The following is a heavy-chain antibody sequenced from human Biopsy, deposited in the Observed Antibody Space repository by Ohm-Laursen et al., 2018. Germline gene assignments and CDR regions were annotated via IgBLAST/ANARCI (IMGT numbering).Heavy chain of an antibody. D-gene: IGHD3-22*01. CDR3: ARAGYSSGYDY. CDR2: MNEDETIK. V-gene: IGHV3-7*01. J-gene: IGHJ4*02. CDR1: GFIFSNYW. Sequence: GSLRLSCAVSGFIFSNYWMSWVRQAPGKGLEWVTNMNEDETIKNYVDSVKGRFTISRDNAKNSLYLQLNSLRAEDTAVYYCARAGYSSGYDYWGQGTLVTVSS.